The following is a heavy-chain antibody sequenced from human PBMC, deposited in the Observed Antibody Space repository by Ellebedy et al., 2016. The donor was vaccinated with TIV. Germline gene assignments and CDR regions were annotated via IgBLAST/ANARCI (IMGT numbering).Heavy chain of an antibody. Sequence: GESLKISCAASGFTLSNTYMHWVRQAPGKGLEWVSVIYSGGRTYYADSVKGRFTISRDNSKNTLFLQMNSLRAEDTAVYFCARGGRDQWLIDYWGQGTLVTVSS. CDR3: ARGGRDQWLIDY. V-gene: IGHV3-66*01. CDR1: GFTLSNTY. D-gene: IGHD6-19*01. J-gene: IGHJ4*02. CDR2: IYSGGRT.